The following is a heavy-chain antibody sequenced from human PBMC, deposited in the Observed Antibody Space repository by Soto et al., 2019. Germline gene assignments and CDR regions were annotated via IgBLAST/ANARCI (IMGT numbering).Heavy chain of an antibody. V-gene: IGHV3-23*01. CDR1: VFAFSSYA. Sequence: PGGALRVPSASSVFAFSSYAMTCVRQPPMKGVEWVSSISGSSGTSYYADSVKGRFTISRDNSKNTLYLQMNSLRAEDTAVYYCAMSTIFGVVTPGYYYGMDGWGQGTTVTVSS. D-gene: IGHD3-3*01. J-gene: IGHJ6*02. CDR3: AMSTIFGVVTPGYYYGMDG. CDR2: ISGSSGTS.